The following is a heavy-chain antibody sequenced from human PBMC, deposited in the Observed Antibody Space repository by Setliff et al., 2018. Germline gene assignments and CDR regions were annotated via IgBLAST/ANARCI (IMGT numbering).Heavy chain of an antibody. CDR1: GGSFSNYA. CDR2: IIHIYGST. D-gene: IGHD3-22*01. Sequence: SVKVSCKASGGSFSNYAIIWVRQAPGQGPEWMGGIIHIYGSTNNAEKFQGRVTFSADESMSTVYMELSSLTSADTALYYCARDALYDSNDRNSYYGNWLDPWGQGTLVTAPQ. V-gene: IGHV1-69*13. J-gene: IGHJ5*02. CDR3: ARDALYDSNDRNSYYGNWLDP.